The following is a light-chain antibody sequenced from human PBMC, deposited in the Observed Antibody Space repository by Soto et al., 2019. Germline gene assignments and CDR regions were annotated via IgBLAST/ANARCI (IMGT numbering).Light chain of an antibody. CDR3: QQYGSSPWT. J-gene: IGKJ1*01. Sequence: EIVLSHSLSTLSLSPGERATLSCRASQSVTSYLAWYQQRPGQAPRLLIYDASRRATGIPARFSDSGSGTDFTLTISRLEPEDFAVYYCQQYGSSPWTFGQGTKVDIK. V-gene: IGKV3-20*01. CDR1: QSVTSY. CDR2: DAS.